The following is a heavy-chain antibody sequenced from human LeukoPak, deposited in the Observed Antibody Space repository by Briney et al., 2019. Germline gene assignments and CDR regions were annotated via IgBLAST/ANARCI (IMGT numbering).Heavy chain of an antibody. D-gene: IGHD3-10*01. Sequence: SVKVSCRASGGTFSSYAISWVRQAPGQGLEWMGGIIPIFGTANYAQKFQGGVTITADESTSTAYMELSSLRSEDTAVYYCARDLSGYYGSGTQALNYWGQGTLVTVSS. V-gene: IGHV1-69*13. J-gene: IGHJ4*02. CDR1: GGTFSSYA. CDR2: IIPIFGTA. CDR3: ARDLSGYYGSGTQALNY.